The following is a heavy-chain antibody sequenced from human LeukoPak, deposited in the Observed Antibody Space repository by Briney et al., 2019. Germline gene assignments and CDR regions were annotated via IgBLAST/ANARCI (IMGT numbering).Heavy chain of an antibody. D-gene: IGHD3-10*01. J-gene: IGHJ6*02. Sequence: PGGSLRLSCAASGFTFSSYAMHWVRQAPGKGLEWVAVISYDGSNKYYADSVKGRFTISRDNSKNTLYLQMNSLRAEDTAVYYCANGMVRGVWYGMDVWGQGTTVTVSS. V-gene: IGHV3-30*18. CDR3: ANGMVRGVWYGMDV. CDR1: GFTFSSYA. CDR2: ISYDGSNK.